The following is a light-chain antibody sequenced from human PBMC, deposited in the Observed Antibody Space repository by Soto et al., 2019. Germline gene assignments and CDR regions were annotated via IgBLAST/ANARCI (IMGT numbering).Light chain of an antibody. CDR2: LSS. J-gene: IGKJ4*01. V-gene: IGKV1-12*01. CDR3: QQAHSFPRT. Sequence: DIQMTQSPSSVSASVGDTVTITCRASQDISTSLGWYQQKPGKAPKLLIYLSSTLITGVPSRFSGSGSGTEFTLTISSLQPEDFATYHCQQAHSFPRTFGGGTKVES. CDR1: QDISTS.